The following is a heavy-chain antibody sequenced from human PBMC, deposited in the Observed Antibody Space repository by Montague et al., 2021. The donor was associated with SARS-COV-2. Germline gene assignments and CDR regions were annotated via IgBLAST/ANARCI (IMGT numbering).Heavy chain of an antibody. J-gene: IGHJ4*02. CDR1: GASVARGNFY. V-gene: IGHV4-61*01. CDR2: MYYTGNT. Sequence: SETLSLTCTVSGASVARGNFYWSWIRQPQGKGLEWLGYMYYTGNTNYXXXVESRVTMPVDPSKIQFSLTLISVTAADTAVYYCARSRANVPSRPGFDYWGQGALVTVSS. D-gene: IGHD6-6*01. CDR3: ARSRANVPSRPGFDY.